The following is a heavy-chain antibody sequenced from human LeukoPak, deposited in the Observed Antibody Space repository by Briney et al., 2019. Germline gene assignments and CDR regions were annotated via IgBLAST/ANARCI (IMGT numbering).Heavy chain of an antibody. J-gene: IGHJ4*02. D-gene: IGHD3-10*01. V-gene: IGHV4-34*01. CDR2: INHSGST. CDR1: GGSFSGYY. CDR3: AREGYTMVRGVPFDY. Sequence: PSETLSLTCAVHGGSFSGYYWNWIRQPPGKGLEWIGEINHSGSTNYNPSLKSRVTISVDTSKNQFSLKLSSVTAADTAVYYCAREGYTMVRGVPFDYWGQGTLVTVSS.